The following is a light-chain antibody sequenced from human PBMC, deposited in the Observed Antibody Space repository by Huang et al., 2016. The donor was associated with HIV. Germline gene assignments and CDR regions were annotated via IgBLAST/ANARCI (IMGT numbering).Light chain of an antibody. CDR2: EAS. J-gene: IGKJ2*01. Sequence: DIHMTQSPSTLSASAGDRVTIPCRANKSIIRWLAWYQQKPGKAPKLLIYEASSLESGVPARFSGSGSGTEFTLTISSLQPDDFATYYCQQYNSYPYTFGQGTKLEIK. CDR1: KSIIRW. CDR3: QQYNSYPYT. V-gene: IGKV1-5*03.